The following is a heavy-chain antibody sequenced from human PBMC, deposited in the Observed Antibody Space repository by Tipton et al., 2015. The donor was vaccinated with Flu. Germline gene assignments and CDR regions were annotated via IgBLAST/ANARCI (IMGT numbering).Heavy chain of an antibody. CDR2: INHSGST. J-gene: IGHJ3*02. CDR1: GGSFSGYY. V-gene: IGHV4-34*01. CDR3: ARDEEVGRQLRFLEWFPSSDAFDI. Sequence: RLVKPSETLSLTCAVYGGSFSGYYWSWIRQPPGKGLEWIGEINHSGSTNYNPSLKSRVTISVDTSKNQFSLKLSSVTAADTAVYYCARDEEVGRQLRFLEWFPSSDAFDIWGQGTMVTVSS. D-gene: IGHD3-3*01.